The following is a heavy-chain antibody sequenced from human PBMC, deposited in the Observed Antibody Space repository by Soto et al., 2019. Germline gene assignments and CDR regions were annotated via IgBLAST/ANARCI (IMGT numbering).Heavy chain of an antibody. J-gene: IGHJ4*02. CDR1: GGTFSSYA. CDR2: IIPIFGTA. CDR3: ARFHFITMINDY. Sequence: QVQLVQSGAEVKKPGSSVKVSCKASGGTFSSYAISWVRQAPGQGPEWMGGIIPIFGTANYAQKFQGRVTITADESTSTAYIELSSLRSEDTAVYYCARFHFITMINDYWGQGTLVTVSS. D-gene: IGHD3-22*01. V-gene: IGHV1-69*01.